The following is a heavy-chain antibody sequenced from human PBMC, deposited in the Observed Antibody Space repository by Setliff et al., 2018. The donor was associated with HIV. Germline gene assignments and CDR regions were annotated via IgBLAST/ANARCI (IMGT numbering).Heavy chain of an antibody. CDR3: ARSYPSRGPLPEDY. D-gene: IGHD5-12*01. CDR2: IHYTGST. V-gene: IGHV4-61*01. J-gene: IGHJ4*02. Sequence: SETLSLTCSVSGGSVSSVNYYWSWIRQPPGKGLEWIGYIHYTGSTTYNPSLKSRVTMSVDTSKNQFSLKLSSVTAADTAVYYCARSYPSRGPLPEDYWSQGTLVTVSS. CDR1: GGSVSSVNYY.